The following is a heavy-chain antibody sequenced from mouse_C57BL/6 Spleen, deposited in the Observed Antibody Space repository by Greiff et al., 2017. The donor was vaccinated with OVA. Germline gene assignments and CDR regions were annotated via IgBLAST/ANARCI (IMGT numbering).Heavy chain of an antibody. Sequence: QVQLQQSGPELVKPGASVKISCKASGYAFSSSWMTWVKQRPGKGLEWIGRIYPGDGDTNYNGKFKGKATLTADTSSSTAYMQLSSLTSEDSAVYFCARGGGSSSYYFDYGGQGTTLTVSS. CDR2: IYPGDGDT. CDR1: GYAFSSSW. CDR3: ARGGGSSSYYFDY. J-gene: IGHJ2*01. D-gene: IGHD1-1*01. V-gene: IGHV1-82*01.